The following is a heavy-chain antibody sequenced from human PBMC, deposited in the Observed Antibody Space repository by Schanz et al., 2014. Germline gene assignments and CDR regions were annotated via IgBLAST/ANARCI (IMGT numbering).Heavy chain of an antibody. D-gene: IGHD3-9*01. V-gene: IGHV1-18*04. CDR1: GYTFTSDS. CDR2: ISPYNGNT. CDR3: ARVQDDILTGSEYYYGMDV. J-gene: IGHJ6*02. Sequence: QEQLVQSGAEVRKPGASVKVSCKASGYTFTSDSMHWVRQAPGQGLEWMGWISPYNGNTNYAQKLQGRVTMTTDTSTSTAYMELRSLRSDDTAVYYCARVQDDILTGSEYYYGMDVWGQGTTVTVSS.